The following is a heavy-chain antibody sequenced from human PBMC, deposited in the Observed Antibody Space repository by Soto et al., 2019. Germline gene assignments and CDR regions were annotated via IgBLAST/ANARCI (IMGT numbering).Heavy chain of an antibody. V-gene: IGHV2-5*02. CDR2: IYWDDDK. CDR1: GFSLSTSGVG. J-gene: IGHJ1*01. Sequence: QITLKESGPTLVKPTQTLTLTCTFSGFSLSTSGVGVGWIRQPPGKALEWLALIYWDDDKRYSPSLKSRLTITTDTYKXXVXLXRTNMDPVDTATYYCALLTYYYDSSGYYSSAEYFQHWGQGTLVTVSS. CDR3: ALLTYYYDSSGYYSSAEYFQH. D-gene: IGHD3-22*01.